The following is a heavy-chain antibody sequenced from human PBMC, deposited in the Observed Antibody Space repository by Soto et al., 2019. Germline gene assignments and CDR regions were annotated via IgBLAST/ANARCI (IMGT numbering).Heavy chain of an antibody. V-gene: IGHV3-11*01. Sequence: PGGSLRLSCAASGFTFSDYYMSWIRQAPGKGLEWVSYISSSGSTIYYADSVKGRFTISRDNAKNSLYLQMNSLRAEDTAVYYCATTPIPVLRYFDWLFLAYFDYWGQGTLVTVSS. CDR2: ISSSGSTI. CDR1: GFTFSDYY. D-gene: IGHD3-9*01. J-gene: IGHJ4*02. CDR3: ATTPIPVLRYFDWLFLAYFDY.